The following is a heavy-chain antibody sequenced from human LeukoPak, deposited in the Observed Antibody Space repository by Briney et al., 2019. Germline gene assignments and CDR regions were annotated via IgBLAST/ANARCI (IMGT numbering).Heavy chain of an antibody. CDR1: GFTFSSYA. CDR3: AKDIVVTGSPYYFDY. V-gene: IGHV3-23*01. D-gene: IGHD2-21*02. J-gene: IGHJ4*02. Sequence: GGSLRLSCAASGFTFSSYAMSWVRQAPGKGLEWVSAISGSGGTTYYADSVKGRFTISRDNSKNTLYLQMNSLRAEDTAVYYCAKDIVVTGSPYYFDYWGQGTLVTVSS. CDR2: ISGSGGTT.